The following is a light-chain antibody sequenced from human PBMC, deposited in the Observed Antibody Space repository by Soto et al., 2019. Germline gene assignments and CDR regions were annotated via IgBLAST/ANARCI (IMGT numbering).Light chain of an antibody. CDR1: SSDVGSYNL. Sequence: QSVLTQPASVSGSPGQSITISCTGTSSDVGSYNLVSWYQQHLGKAPKLMLYEGSKRPSGVSNRFSGSKSGNTASLTISGLQAEDEADYYCCSYAGSSTTYVFGTGTKVTVL. J-gene: IGLJ1*01. V-gene: IGLV2-23*01. CDR2: EGS. CDR3: CSYAGSSTTYV.